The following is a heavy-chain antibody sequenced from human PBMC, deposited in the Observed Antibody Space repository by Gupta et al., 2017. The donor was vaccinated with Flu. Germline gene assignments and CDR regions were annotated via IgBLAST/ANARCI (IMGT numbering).Heavy chain of an antibody. D-gene: IGHD2-8*02. V-gene: IGHV1-46*01. Sequence: SYYMHWVRQAPGQGLEWMGLIYPSGGSTSYAENFQGRVTVTRDTSTSTVYMELSSLRSEETAVYYCAKSFTEYGYLDYWGQGTLVTVSS. CDR3: AKSFTEYGYLDY. CDR2: IYPSGGST. CDR1: SYY. J-gene: IGHJ4*02.